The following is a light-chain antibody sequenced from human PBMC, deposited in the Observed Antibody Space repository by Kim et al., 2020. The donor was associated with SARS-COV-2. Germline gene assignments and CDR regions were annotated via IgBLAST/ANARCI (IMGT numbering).Light chain of an antibody. Sequence: APGERATLSCRASQSVSSNLAWYQQKPGQAPRLLIYGASTRATGIPARFSGSGSGTEFTLTISSLQSEDFADYYCQQYNNWPPWTFGQGTKVDIK. CDR2: GAS. V-gene: IGKV3-15*01. CDR3: QQYNNWPPWT. J-gene: IGKJ1*01. CDR1: QSVSSN.